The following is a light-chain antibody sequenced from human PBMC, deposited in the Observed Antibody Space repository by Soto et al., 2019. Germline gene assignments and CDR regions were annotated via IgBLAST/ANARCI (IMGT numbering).Light chain of an antibody. CDR1: QNVGRN. Sequence: EIVMTQSPDTLSVSPGERATLSCRASQNVGRNVAWYQQRPGQAPMLLIHGTSTRAADILARFSGSVSGTEFTLTINSLQPEDFVIYYCQQYNNWPPMSTFGQGTKLEMK. J-gene: IGKJ2*01. CDR2: GTS. V-gene: IGKV3-15*01. CDR3: QQYNNWPPMST.